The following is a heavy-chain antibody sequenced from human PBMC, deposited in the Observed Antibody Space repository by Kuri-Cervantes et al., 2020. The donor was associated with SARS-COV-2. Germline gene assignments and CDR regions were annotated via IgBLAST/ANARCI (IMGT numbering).Heavy chain of an antibody. V-gene: IGHV1-46*01. CDR2: INPSGGST. CDR1: GYTFTSYY. Sequence: ASVKVSCKASGYTFTSYYMHWVRQAPGQGLEWMGIINPSGGSTSYAQKFQGGVTMTRDTSTSTVYMELSSLRSEDAAVYYCARAELTGIDYWGQGTLVTVSS. J-gene: IGHJ4*02. CDR3: ARAELTGIDY. D-gene: IGHD7-27*01.